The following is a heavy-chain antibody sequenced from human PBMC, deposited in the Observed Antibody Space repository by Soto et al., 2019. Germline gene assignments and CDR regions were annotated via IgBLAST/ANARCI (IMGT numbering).Heavy chain of an antibody. Sequence: QVQLVESGGGVVQPGRSLRLSCSASGFTFSDYTMHWVRQAPGRGLEWVAIILYDESDQYYSDSVKGRFTISRDKSKNTLYLQMHSLTTEDTAVYYCAKDGTHLWSKQYYFDSWGQGALVTVSS. D-gene: IGHD1-26*01. J-gene: IGHJ4*02. CDR3: AKDGTHLWSKQYYFDS. CDR1: GFTFSDYT. V-gene: IGHV3-30*18. CDR2: ILYDESDQ.